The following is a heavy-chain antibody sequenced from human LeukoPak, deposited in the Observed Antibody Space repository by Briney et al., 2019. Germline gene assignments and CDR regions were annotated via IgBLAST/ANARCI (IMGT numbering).Heavy chain of an antibody. D-gene: IGHD3-16*01. CDR2: IKQDGNEK. CDR3: ARDFYAWGFDY. J-gene: IGHJ4*02. CDR1: GFTFTNYW. Sequence: PGGSLRLSCAASGFTFTNYWMSWVRQAPGTGLEWVANIKQDGNEKYYVDSVRGRFTITRDNAKNSLYLQMNSLRAEDTAVYYCARDFYAWGFDYWGQGTLVTVSS. V-gene: IGHV3-7*03.